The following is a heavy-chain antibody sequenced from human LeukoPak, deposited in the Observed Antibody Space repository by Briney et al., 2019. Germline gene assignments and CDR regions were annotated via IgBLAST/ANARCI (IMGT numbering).Heavy chain of an antibody. J-gene: IGHJ3*02. CDR3: ARDGVVRGVIIGWFDAFDI. Sequence: PSETLSLTCTVSGYSISSGYYWGWIRQPPGKGLEWIGSIYHSGSTYYNPSLKSRVTISVDTSKNQFSLKLSSVTAADTAVYYCARDGVVRGVIIGWFDAFDIWGQGTMVTVSS. V-gene: IGHV4-38-2*02. D-gene: IGHD3-10*01. CDR1: GYSISSGYY. CDR2: IYHSGST.